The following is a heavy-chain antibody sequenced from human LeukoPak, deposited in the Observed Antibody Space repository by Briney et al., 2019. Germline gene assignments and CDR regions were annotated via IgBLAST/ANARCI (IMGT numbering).Heavy chain of an antibody. J-gene: IGHJ4*02. CDR1: GGSISSYY. CDR3: ARYSCTSGTCYYFDY. Sequence: SETLSLTCTVSGGSISSYYWSWIRQPPGKGLEWIGYIYSSGSTQYNPSLKSRVTISVDTSKNQFSLKLSSVTAADTAVYFCARYSCTSGTCYYFDYWGQGIQVTVSS. D-gene: IGHD2-15*01. CDR2: IYSSGST. V-gene: IGHV4-59*01.